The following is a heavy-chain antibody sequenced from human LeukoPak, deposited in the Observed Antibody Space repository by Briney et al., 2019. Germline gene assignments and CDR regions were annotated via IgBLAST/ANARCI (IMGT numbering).Heavy chain of an antibody. J-gene: IGHJ4*02. Sequence: GGSLRLSCAASGFTFSSYSMNWVRQAPGKGLEWVSAISGGGGSTYYADSAKGRFTISRDNSKNTLYLQINSLRAEDTAVYYCAKDNGYSSSWFDYWGQGTLVTVSS. D-gene: IGHD6-13*01. V-gene: IGHV3-23*01. CDR3: AKDNGYSSSWFDY. CDR2: ISGGGGST. CDR1: GFTFSSYS.